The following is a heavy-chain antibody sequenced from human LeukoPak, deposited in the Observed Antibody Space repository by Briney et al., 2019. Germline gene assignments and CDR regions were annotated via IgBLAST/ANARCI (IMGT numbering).Heavy chain of an antibody. CDR3: ARADYYDSSGYYPLIYFDY. CDR2: ISSSSSTI. Sequence: GGSLRLSCAASGFTFSSYSMNRVRQAPGKGLEWVSYISSSSSTIYYADSVKGRFTISRDNAKNSLYLQMNSLRDEDTAVYYCARADYYDSSGYYPLIYFDYWGQGTLVTVSS. V-gene: IGHV3-48*02. CDR1: GFTFSSYS. J-gene: IGHJ4*02. D-gene: IGHD3-22*01.